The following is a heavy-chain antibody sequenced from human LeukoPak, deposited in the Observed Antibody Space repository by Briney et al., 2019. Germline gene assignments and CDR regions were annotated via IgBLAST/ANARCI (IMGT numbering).Heavy chain of an antibody. D-gene: IGHD3-22*01. J-gene: IGHJ3*02. V-gene: IGHV3-23*01. Sequence: GGSLRLSCAASGFTFSSYAMSWVRQAPGKGLEWVSSISGSGGSTYYADSVKGRFTISRDNAKNSLYLQMNSLRAEDTAVYYCARDRKSSGYYYGTDAFDIWGQGTMVTVSS. CDR1: GFTFSSYA. CDR3: ARDRKSSGYYYGTDAFDI. CDR2: ISGSGGST.